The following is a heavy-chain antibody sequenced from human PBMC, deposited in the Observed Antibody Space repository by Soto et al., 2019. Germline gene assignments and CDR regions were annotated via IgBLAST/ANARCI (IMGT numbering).Heavy chain of an antibody. Sequence: SETLSLTCTVSGGSISGYYWNWIRQPPGKGLEWIGYIYYSGTTNYNPSLKSRLTMSVDTSKNQFSLKLSSVTAADTAVYYCARQGDSFFYYMDVWGKGTAVTVS. CDR2: IYYSGTT. CDR3: ARQGDSFFYYMDV. V-gene: IGHV4-59*01. CDR1: GGSISGYY. D-gene: IGHD1-26*01. J-gene: IGHJ6*03.